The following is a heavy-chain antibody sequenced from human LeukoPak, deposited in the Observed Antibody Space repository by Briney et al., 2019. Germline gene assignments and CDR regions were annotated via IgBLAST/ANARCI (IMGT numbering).Heavy chain of an antibody. D-gene: IGHD2-2*01. CDR2: ISGSGGTT. J-gene: IGHJ4*02. CDR3: AHGSMYQLDY. V-gene: IGHV3-23*01. Sequence: QAGGSLRLSCAASGFTFSSYAMTWVRQAPGKGLEWVSLISGSGGTTYYADSVKGRFTISRDNAKNTLYLQMNSLRAEDTAVYYCAHGSMYQLDYWGQGTLVTVSS. CDR1: GFTFSSYA.